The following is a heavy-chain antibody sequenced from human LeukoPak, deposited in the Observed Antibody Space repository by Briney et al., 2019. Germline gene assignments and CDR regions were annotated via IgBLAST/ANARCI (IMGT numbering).Heavy chain of an antibody. V-gene: IGHV3-74*01. Sequence: GGSLRLSWAASGFTFSSYWVHGVRQAPGKVLVWGSSINSDGSSTSYADSEKGRFTISRDNAKNTLYLQMNSLRAEDTAVYYCAREETPPYDILTGYHDYWGQGTLVTVSS. CDR2: INSDGSST. CDR1: GFTFSSYW. J-gene: IGHJ4*02. D-gene: IGHD3-9*01. CDR3: AREETPPYDILTGYHDY.